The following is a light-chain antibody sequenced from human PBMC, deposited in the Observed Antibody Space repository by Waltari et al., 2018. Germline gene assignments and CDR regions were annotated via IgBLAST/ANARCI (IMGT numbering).Light chain of an antibody. V-gene: IGLV2-14*03. CDR3: SSFTTSGTYV. CDR1: SSDVGAYNF. J-gene: IGLJ1*01. Sequence: QSALTQPASVSGSPGQSIAISCAGTSSDVGAYNFVSWYQQHPGKAPKLMIYDVNERPSGVSDRFSGAKSGNTASLTISGLQAEDETDYYCSSFTTSGTYVFGTGTKV. CDR2: DVN.